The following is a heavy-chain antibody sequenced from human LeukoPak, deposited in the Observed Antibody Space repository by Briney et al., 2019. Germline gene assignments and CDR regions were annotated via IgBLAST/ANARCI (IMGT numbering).Heavy chain of an antibody. CDR3: ARGQFRYYASSGYYGPDY. CDR2: LSSSSTYI. J-gene: IGHJ4*02. CDR1: GFTFSSYS. Sequence: PGGSLRLSSAASGFTFSSYSMNWLRQAQGQELKWVSSLSSSSTYIYYADSVKVRFTISRYNAKHSLYLQMNSLRVEDTAVYYCARGQFRYYASSGYYGPDYWGQGTLVTVSS. D-gene: IGHD3-22*01. V-gene: IGHV3-21*01.